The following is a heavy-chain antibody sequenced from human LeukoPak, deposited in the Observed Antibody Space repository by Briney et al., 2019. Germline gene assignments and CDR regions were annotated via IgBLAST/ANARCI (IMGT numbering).Heavy chain of an antibody. CDR3: ARDGSEGPKDYYYYGMDV. Sequence: SVKVSCKASGGTFSSYAISWVRQAPGQGLEWMGRIIPILGIANYAQKFQGRVTITADKSTSTAYMELSSLRSEDTAVYYCARDGSEGPKDYYYYGMDVWGQGTTVTVSS. CDR2: IIPILGIA. CDR1: GGTFSSYA. J-gene: IGHJ6*02. V-gene: IGHV1-69*04.